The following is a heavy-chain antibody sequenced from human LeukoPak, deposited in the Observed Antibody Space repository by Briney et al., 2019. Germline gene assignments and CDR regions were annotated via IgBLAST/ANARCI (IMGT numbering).Heavy chain of an antibody. CDR3: ARLATTYCGGDCYS. J-gene: IGHJ4*02. CDR2: IYTSGST. Sequence: SETLSLTCTVSGGSISSYYWSWIRQPPGKGLEWIGYIYTSGSTNYNPSLKSRVTISVDTSKNQFSLKLSSVTAADAAVYYCARLATTYCGGDCYSWGQGTLVTVSS. D-gene: IGHD2-21*02. V-gene: IGHV4-4*09. CDR1: GGSISSYY.